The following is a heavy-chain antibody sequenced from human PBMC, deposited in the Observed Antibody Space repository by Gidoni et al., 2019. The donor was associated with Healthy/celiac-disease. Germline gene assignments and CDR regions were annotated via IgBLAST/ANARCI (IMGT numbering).Heavy chain of an antibody. Sequence: EVQLVESGGGQVKPGGSLRRSCAASGFTFSSYSMNWGRQAPGKGLEWVSSISSSSSYIYYADSVKGRFTISRDNAKNSLYLQMNSLRAEDTAVYYCARDHYDFWSGYRPLYFDYWGQGTLVTVSS. CDR3: ARDHYDFWSGYRPLYFDY. D-gene: IGHD3-3*01. CDR2: ISSSSSYI. J-gene: IGHJ4*02. CDR1: GFTFSSYS. V-gene: IGHV3-21*01.